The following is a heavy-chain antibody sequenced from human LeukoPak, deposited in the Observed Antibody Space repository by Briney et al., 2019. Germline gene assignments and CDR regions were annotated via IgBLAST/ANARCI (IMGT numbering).Heavy chain of an antibody. Sequence: ASVKVSCKASGYTFTSYYIHWVRQAPGHGLEWMGVINPSGGSTSYAQNFQGRVTMTRDTSTSTVYMEVSSLRSEDTAVYYCARDLSNVQLWFGDLNYWGQGTLVTVSS. CDR1: GYTFTSYY. CDR3: ARDLSNVQLWFGDLNY. J-gene: IGHJ4*02. V-gene: IGHV1-46*01. D-gene: IGHD5-18*01. CDR2: INPSGGST.